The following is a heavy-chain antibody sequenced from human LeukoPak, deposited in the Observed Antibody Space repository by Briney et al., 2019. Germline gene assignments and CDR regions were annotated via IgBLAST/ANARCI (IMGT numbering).Heavy chain of an antibody. Sequence: SGPALVKPTQTLTLTCTFSGFSLSTSGMYVGWIRQSPGKALEWLALIDWDDDKYYSTSLKTRLTISKDTSKNHVVLTMTNMDPVDTATYYCARERDIYGASFDYWGQGTLVTVPS. CDR2: IDWDDDK. J-gene: IGHJ4*02. CDR3: ARERDIYGASFDY. V-gene: IGHV2-70*01. CDR1: GFSLSTSGMY. D-gene: IGHD4/OR15-4a*01.